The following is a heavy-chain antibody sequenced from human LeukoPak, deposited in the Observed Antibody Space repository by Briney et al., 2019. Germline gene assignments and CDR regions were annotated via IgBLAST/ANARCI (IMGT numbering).Heavy chain of an antibody. V-gene: IGHV3-53*05. CDR2: IYSGGST. CDR3: AKALRRITMVRGVTGPGWY. D-gene: IGHD3-10*01. Sequence: GSLILSCSASGFXVSSNYMSWVRQAPGKGLEEVSVIYSGGSTYYADSVKGRFSFSRDNSNDKLSLHMNSLRAGDTAVYYCAKALRRITMVRGVTGPGWYWGQGTLVTVSS. CDR1: GFXVSSNY. J-gene: IGHJ4*02.